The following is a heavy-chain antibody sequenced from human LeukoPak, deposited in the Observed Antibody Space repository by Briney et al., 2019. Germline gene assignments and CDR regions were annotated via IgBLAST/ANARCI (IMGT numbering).Heavy chain of an antibody. Sequence: SETLSLTCTVSGGSISSYYWSWIRQPPGKGLEWIGYIYYSGSTNYNPSLKSRVTISVDTSKNQFSLKLSSVTAADTAVYYCARGVTSDDSSGYYYVDLNIFDYWGQGTLVTVSS. V-gene: IGHV4-59*12. CDR2: IYYSGST. CDR1: GGSISSYY. D-gene: IGHD3-22*01. CDR3: ARGVTSDDSSGYYYVDLNIFDY. J-gene: IGHJ4*02.